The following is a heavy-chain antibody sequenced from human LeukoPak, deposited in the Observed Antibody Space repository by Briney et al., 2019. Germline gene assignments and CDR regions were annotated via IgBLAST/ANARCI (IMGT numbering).Heavy chain of an antibody. V-gene: IGHV4-59*01. CDR1: GGSISSYC. CDR3: ASSSYYYGSGSTYYYYGMDV. D-gene: IGHD3-10*01. J-gene: IGHJ6*04. Sequence: SETLSLTCTVSGGSISSYCWSWIRQPPGKGLEWIGYIYYSGSTNYNPSLKSRVTISVDTSKNQFSLKLSSVTAADTAVYYCASSSYYYGSGSTYYYYGMDVWGKGTTVTVSS. CDR2: IYYSGST.